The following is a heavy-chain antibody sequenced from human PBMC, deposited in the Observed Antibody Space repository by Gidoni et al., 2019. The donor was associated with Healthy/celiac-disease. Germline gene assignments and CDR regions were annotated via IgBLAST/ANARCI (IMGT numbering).Heavy chain of an antibody. CDR2: ISGSGGST. V-gene: IGHV3-23*01. CDR3: AKLRAPIAARNYFDY. CDR1: GFTFSSYA. Sequence: EVQLLESGGVLVQPGGSLRLSCAASGFTFSSYAMSWVRQAPGKGLEWVSSISGSGGSTYYADSVKGRFTISRDNSKNTLYLQMNSLRAEDTAVYYCAKLRAPIAARNYFDYWGQGTLVTVSS. D-gene: IGHD6-6*01. J-gene: IGHJ4*02.